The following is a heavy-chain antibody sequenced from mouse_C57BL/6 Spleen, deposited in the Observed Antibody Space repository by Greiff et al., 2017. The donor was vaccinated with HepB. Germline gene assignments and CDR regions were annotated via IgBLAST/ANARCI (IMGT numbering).Heavy chain of an antibody. J-gene: IGHJ2*01. CDR3: ARERDY. Sequence: QVQLQQSGPELVKPGASVKISCKASGYAFSSSWMNWVKQRPGKGLEWIGRIYPGDGDTNYNGKFKGNATLTADKSSSTAYMQLSSLTSEDSAVYFCARERDYWGQGTTLTVSS. V-gene: IGHV1-82*01. CDR1: GYAFSSSW. CDR2: IYPGDGDT.